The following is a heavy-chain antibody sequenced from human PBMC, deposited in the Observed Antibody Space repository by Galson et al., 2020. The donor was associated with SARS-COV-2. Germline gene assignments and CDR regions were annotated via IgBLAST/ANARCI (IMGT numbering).Heavy chain of an antibody. D-gene: IGHD2-2*01. J-gene: IGHJ3*02. CDR2: IYYSGST. CDR1: GGSISSGGYY. CDR3: ARYQYQLFRDVDDAFDI. V-gene: IGHV4-31*03. Sequence: SETLSLTCTVSGGSISSGGYYWSWIRQHPGKGLEWIGYIYYSGSTYYNPSLKSRVTISVDTSKNQFSLKLSSVTAADTAVYYCARYQYQLFRDVDDAFDIWGQGTMVTVSS.